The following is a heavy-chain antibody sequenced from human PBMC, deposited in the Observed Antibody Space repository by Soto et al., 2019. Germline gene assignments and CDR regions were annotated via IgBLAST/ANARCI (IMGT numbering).Heavy chain of an antibody. D-gene: IGHD1-1*01. J-gene: IGHJ4*02. V-gene: IGHV1-3*01. CDR2: IIAGNGHT. CDR3: ARAFGTEEFDY. CDR1: GYTFASHA. Sequence: GASVKVSCKASGYTFASHAMHWVRQAPGQRPEWMGWIIAGNGHTEYSQKFQGRVTITSDTSATTAYMELSSLTSEDTAVYYCARAFGTEEFDYWGQGSLVTVSS.